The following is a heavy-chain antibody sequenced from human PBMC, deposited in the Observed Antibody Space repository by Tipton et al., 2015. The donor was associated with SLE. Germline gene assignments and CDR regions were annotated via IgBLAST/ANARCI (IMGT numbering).Heavy chain of an antibody. CDR2: IHYSGST. V-gene: IGHV4-39*07. J-gene: IGHJ4*02. CDR1: GGSISSKNYY. D-gene: IGHD3-3*02. Sequence: GLVKPSETLSLTCTVSGGSISSKNYYWGWIRQPPGKGLEWIGSIHYSGSTYDNPSFKSRVTISVDTSKNQFSLKLSSVTAADTAVYYCARGALDYWGQGTLVTVSS. CDR3: ARGALDY.